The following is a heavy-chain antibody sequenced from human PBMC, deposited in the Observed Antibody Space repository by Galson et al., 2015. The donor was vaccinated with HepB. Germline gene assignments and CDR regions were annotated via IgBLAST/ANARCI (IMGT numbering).Heavy chain of an antibody. D-gene: IGHD2-2*01. CDR1: GYTFTSYA. V-gene: IGHV1-3*01. CDR2: INAGNGNT. CDR3: AMYCSSTSCYLQQGGLFDY. Sequence: SVKVSCKASGYTFTSYAMHWVRQAPGQRLEWMGWINAGNGNTKYSQKFQGRVTITRDTSASTAYMELSSLRSEDTAVYYCAMYCSSTSCYLQQGGLFDYWGQGTLVTVSS. J-gene: IGHJ4*02.